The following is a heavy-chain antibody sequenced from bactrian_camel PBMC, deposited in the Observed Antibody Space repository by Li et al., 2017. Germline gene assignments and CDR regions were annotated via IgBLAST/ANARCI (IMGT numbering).Heavy chain of an antibody. V-gene: IGHV3-3*01. CDR1: GDTHNPYS. CDR3: AAARGFRDPPRARDFFV. CDR2: IYLYGPMT. Sequence: VQLVESGGGSVQAGGSLKLSCAASGDTHNPYSMAWFRQAPGKEREGVANIYLYGPMTYYADSVRGQFAISHDRPKNTVYLQMNDLKPEDTSVYYCAAARGFRDPPRARDFFVWGQGTQVTVS. D-gene: IGHD4*01. J-gene: IGHJ4*01.